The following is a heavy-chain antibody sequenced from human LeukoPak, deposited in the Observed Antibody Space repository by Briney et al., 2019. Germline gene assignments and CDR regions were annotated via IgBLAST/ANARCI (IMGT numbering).Heavy chain of an antibody. V-gene: IGHV3-23*01. D-gene: IGHD4-17*01. CDR3: AKDQGLYGDNYYYYGMDV. CDR2: ISGSGGST. J-gene: IGHJ6*02. Sequence: QPGGSLRLSCAASGFTFSSYAMTWVRQAPGKGLEWVSGISGSGGSTYYADSVKGRFTISRDNSKNTLYLQMNSLRAEDTAVYYCAKDQGLYGDNYYYYGMDVWGQGTTVTVSS. CDR1: GFTFSSYA.